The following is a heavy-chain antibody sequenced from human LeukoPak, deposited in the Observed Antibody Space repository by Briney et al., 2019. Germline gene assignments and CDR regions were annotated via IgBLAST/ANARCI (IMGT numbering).Heavy chain of an antibody. CDR2: INHSGST. D-gene: IGHD3-10*01. CDR1: GGSFSGYY. Sequence: PSETLSLTCAVYGGSFSGYYWSWIRRPPGKGLEWIGEINHSGSTNYNPSLKSRVTISVDTSKNQFSLKLGSVTAADTAVYYCARRLYYYGSGSYYLDYWGQGTLVTVSS. CDR3: ARRLYYYGSGSYYLDY. V-gene: IGHV4-34*01. J-gene: IGHJ4*02.